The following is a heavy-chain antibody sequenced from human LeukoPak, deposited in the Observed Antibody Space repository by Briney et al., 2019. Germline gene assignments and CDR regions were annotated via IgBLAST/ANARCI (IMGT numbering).Heavy chain of an antibody. CDR1: GGSISSYY. Sequence: SETLSLTCTVSGGSISSYYWSWIRQPPGKGLEWIGYIYYSGSTNYNPSLKSRVTISVDTSKNQFSLKLSSVTAADTAVYYCARRLVGWLPNAFDIWGQGTMVTVSS. J-gene: IGHJ3*02. CDR3: ARRLVGWLPNAFDI. V-gene: IGHV4-59*08. CDR2: IYYSGST. D-gene: IGHD5-24*01.